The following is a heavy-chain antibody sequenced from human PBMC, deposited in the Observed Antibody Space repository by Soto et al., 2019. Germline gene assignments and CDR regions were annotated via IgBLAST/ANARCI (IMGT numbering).Heavy chain of an antibody. CDR3: ARDEGPKTGTPPNYYYYGMDV. V-gene: IGHV1-46*01. D-gene: IGHD1-1*01. Sequence: ASVKVSCKASGDTFTTNYIHWVRQAPGQGLEWMGRINPSSGATLYAQKFQGRLTLTTDTSTSTVYMELSSLRSEDTAVYYCARDEGPKTGTPPNYYYYGMDVWGQGTTVTVSS. CDR2: INPSSGAT. J-gene: IGHJ6*02. CDR1: GDTFTTNY.